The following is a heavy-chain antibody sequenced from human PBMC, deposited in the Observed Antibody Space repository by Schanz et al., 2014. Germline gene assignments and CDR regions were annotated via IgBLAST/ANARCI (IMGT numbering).Heavy chain of an antibody. V-gene: IGHV3-48*01. CDR1: GFTFSSYS. CDR3: AKGPYYYYYMDV. Sequence: EVQLLESGGGLVEPGGSLRLSCAASGFTFSSYSMNWVRQAPGKGLEWVSYIGNGGVTIYYADSVKGRFTISGDSSKYTVYLQMNSLRADDTAVYYCAKGPYYYYYMDVWGKGTTVTVSS. J-gene: IGHJ6*03. CDR2: IGNGGVTI.